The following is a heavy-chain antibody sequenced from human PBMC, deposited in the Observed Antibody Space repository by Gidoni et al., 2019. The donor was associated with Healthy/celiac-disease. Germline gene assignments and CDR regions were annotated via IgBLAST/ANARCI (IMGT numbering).Heavy chain of an antibody. V-gene: IGHV3-48*01. J-gene: IGHJ4*02. CDR3: ARGYYDFWSGYYWG. Sequence: EVQLVESGGGLVQPGGSLRHSCSASGSTFSGYSMNWVRQAPGKGLEWVSYISSSSSTIYYADSVKGRFTISRDNAKNSLYLQMNSLRAEDTAVYYCARGYYDFWSGYYWGWGQGTLVTVSS. CDR2: ISSSSSTI. D-gene: IGHD3-3*01. CDR1: GSTFSGYS.